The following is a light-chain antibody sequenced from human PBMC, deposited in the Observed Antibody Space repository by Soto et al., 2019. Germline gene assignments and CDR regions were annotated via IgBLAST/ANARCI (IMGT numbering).Light chain of an antibody. V-gene: IGLV2-14*01. Sequence: QSALTQPASVSGSPGQSITISCTGTSSDVGGYNSVSWYQQRPGKAPKLILYDVTDRPSGVSYRFSGSKSGNTASLTISGLQAADEADYFCSSFTSSMTNVFGSGTKVTVL. CDR3: SSFTSSMTNV. CDR1: SSDVGGYNS. J-gene: IGLJ1*01. CDR2: DVT.